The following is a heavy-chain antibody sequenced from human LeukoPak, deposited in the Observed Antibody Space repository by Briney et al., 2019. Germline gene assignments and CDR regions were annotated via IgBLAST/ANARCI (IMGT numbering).Heavy chain of an antibody. Sequence: AASVKVSCKASGYTFTIYDINWVRHATGQGLEWMGWMNPNSGNTGYAQKFQGRVTMTRNTSISTAYMELSSLRSEDTAVYYCAREVATDYYYYYGMDVWGQGTTVTVSS. CDR3: AREVATDYYYYYGMDV. CDR1: GYTFTIYD. J-gene: IGHJ6*02. V-gene: IGHV1-8*01. CDR2: MNPNSGNT. D-gene: IGHD5-12*01.